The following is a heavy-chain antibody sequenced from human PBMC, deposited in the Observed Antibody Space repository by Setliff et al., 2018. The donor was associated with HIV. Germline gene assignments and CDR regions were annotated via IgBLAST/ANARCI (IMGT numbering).Heavy chain of an antibody. V-gene: IGHV1-69*05. CDR2: IIPIFGTA. J-gene: IGHJ4*02. CDR3: AKSLLVAGNDY. CDR1: GGTFRSKG. D-gene: IGHD2-8*02. Sequence: SVKVSCKASGGTFRSKGISWVRQAPGQGLEWMGGIIPIFGTANYAQKFQGRVTITTDESKNTLYLQMISLRADDTAVYYCAKSLLVAGNDYWGQGTLVTVSS.